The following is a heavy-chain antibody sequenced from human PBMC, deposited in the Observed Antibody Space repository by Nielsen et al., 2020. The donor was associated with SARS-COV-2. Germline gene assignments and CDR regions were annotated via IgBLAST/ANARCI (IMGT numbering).Heavy chain of an antibody. CDR1: GFTFSSYA. CDR3: AKGEGIAAAGTDAFDI. V-gene: IGHV3-23*01. CDR2: ISGSGGST. Sequence: GGSLRLSCAASGFTFSSYAMSWVRQAPGKGLEWVSAISGSGGSTYYADSVKGRFTISRDNSKNTLYLQMNSLRAEDTAVYYCAKGEGIAAAGTDAFDIWGQGTMVTVSS. D-gene: IGHD6-13*01. J-gene: IGHJ3*02.